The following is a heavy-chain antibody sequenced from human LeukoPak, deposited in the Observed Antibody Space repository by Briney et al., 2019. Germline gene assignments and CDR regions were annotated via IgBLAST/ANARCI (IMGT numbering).Heavy chain of an antibody. CDR1: GGTFSSYA. V-gene: IGHV1-69*05. CDR3: ARGNRGETRYYYYYYMDV. Sequence: SVKVSCKASGGTFSSYAISWVRQAPGQGLEWMGGIIPIFGTANYAQKLQGRVTITTDESTSTAYMELSSLRSEDTAVYYCARGNRGETRYYYYYYMDVWGKGTTVTVSS. J-gene: IGHJ6*03. CDR2: IIPIFGTA. D-gene: IGHD3-10*01.